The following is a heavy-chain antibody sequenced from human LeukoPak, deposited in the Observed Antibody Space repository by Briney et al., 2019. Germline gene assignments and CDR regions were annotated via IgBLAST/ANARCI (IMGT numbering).Heavy chain of an antibody. CDR1: GFTFSSYA. CDR2: ISYDGSNK. CDR3: CSGWYYYYYGMDV. Sequence: GGSLLLSCAASGFTFSSYAMHGVRQARGKGREWGAVISYDGSNKYYAASVKGRSTISRDNSKNTLYLQMNSLRAEDTAVYYCCSGWYYYYYGMDVWGQGTTVTVSS. V-gene: IGHV3-30-3*01. J-gene: IGHJ6*02. D-gene: IGHD6-19*01.